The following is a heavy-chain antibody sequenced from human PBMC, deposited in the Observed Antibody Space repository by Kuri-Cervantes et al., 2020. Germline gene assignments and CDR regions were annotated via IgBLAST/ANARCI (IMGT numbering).Heavy chain of an antibody. Sequence: SVKVSCKASGGTYSNYGISWVRQAPGQGPEWLGGIIPIFGTANYAQKYQGRVTITTDESTSTAYMELSSLRSEDTAVYYCARVGRAVWEENAFDIWGQGTMVTVSS. CDR1: GGTYSNYG. D-gene: IGHD3-16*01. CDR2: IIPIFGTA. V-gene: IGHV1-69*05. J-gene: IGHJ3*02. CDR3: ARVGRAVWEENAFDI.